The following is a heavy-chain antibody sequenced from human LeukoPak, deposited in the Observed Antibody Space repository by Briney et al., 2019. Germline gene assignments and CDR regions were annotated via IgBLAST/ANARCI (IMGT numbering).Heavy chain of an antibody. Sequence: ASVKVSCKASGYTFTGYYIHWVRQAPGQGLERMGWINPNSGGTNYAQKFQGRVTMTRDTSISTAYMELSRLRSDDTAVYYCARSYWRQWFDDKFDYWGQGTLVTVSS. V-gene: IGHV1-2*02. J-gene: IGHJ4*02. CDR2: INPNSGGT. CDR1: GYTFTGYY. D-gene: IGHD3-22*01. CDR3: ARSYWRQWFDDKFDY.